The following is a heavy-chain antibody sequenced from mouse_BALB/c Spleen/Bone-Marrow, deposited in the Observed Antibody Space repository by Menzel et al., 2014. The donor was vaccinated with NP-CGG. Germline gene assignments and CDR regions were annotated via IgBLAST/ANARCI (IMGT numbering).Heavy chain of an antibody. D-gene: IGHD1-1*01. J-gene: IGHJ3*01. CDR2: IDPANGNT. CDR1: GFNIKDTY. Sequence: VQLQQSGAELVKPGASVKLSCTASGFNIKDTYMHWVKQRPEQGLEWIGRIDPANGNTKYDPKFQGKATITADTSSNTAYLQLSSLTSEDTAVYYCASYYYGSSTLAYWGQRTLVTVSA. V-gene: IGHV14-3*02. CDR3: ASYYYGSSTLAY.